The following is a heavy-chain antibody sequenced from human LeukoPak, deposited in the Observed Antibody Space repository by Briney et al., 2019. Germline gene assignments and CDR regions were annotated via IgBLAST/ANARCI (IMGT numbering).Heavy chain of an antibody. Sequence: GGSLRLSCAASGFTFTKAWMSWVRQAPGKGLEWVGRIKSKTDGGTTDYAAPVKGIFTMSRDDSKNTMYLEMNGLQTEDTAVYYRTTHRYYYVIDYWGQGTLVTVSS. D-gene: IGHD3-10*02. CDR2: IKSKTDGGTT. J-gene: IGHJ4*02. V-gene: IGHV3-15*01. CDR1: GFTFTKAW. CDR3: TTHRYYYVIDY.